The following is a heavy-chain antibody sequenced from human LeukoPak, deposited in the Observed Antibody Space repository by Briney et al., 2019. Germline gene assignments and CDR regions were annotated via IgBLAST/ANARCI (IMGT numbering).Heavy chain of an antibody. CDR1: GGSFSGYY. CDR2: GSESGGT. J-gene: IGHJ4*02. CDR3: AREGSNFWSGPTDY. V-gene: IGHV4-34*01. D-gene: IGHD3-3*01. Sequence: PSETLSLTCAVYGGSFSGYYWSWIRQPPGKGLEWIGEGSESGGTKFNPSLKSRVTISVDTSKNQFSLKLSSVTAADTAAYYCAREGSNFWSGPTDYWGQGTLVTVSS.